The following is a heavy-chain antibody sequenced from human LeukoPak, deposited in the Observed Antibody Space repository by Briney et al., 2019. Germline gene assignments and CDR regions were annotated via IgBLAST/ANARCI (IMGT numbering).Heavy chain of an antibody. CDR3: ARQYSGYYYLDY. J-gene: IGHJ4*02. CDR2: INPNSGGT. D-gene: IGHD5-12*01. CDR1: GYSFTGYY. Sequence: GASVQVSCKASGYSFTGYYIHWARQAPGQGLEWMGWINPNSGGTNYAQRFQGRVTLTRDTSISTAYMELSRLRSDDTAVYYCARQYSGYYYLDYWGQGTLVTVSS. V-gene: IGHV1-2*02.